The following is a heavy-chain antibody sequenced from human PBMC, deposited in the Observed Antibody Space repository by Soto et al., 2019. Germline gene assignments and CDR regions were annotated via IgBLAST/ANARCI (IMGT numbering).Heavy chain of an antibody. CDR1: GYTFTSYD. CDR3: ARVRLDYSNSYYYYYGMDV. V-gene: IGHV1-8*01. D-gene: IGHD4-4*01. J-gene: IGHJ6*02. Sequence: ASVKVSCKASGYTFTSYDINWVRQATGQGLEWMGWMNPNSGNTGYAQKFQGRVTMTRNTSISTAYMELSSLRSEDTAVYYCARVRLDYSNSYYYYYGMDVWGQGTTVTVSS. CDR2: MNPNSGNT.